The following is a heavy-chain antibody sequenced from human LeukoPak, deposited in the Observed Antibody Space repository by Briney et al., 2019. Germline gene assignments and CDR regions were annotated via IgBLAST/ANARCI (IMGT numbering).Heavy chain of an antibody. CDR3: AREKGYYYYYMDV. V-gene: IGHV1-3*01. J-gene: IGHJ6*03. CDR2: INAGNGDT. Sequence: ASVKVSCKASGYTFSSYAVQWVRQAPGQRLEWMGWINAGNGDTKYSQKFQGRVTITRNTSISTAYMELSSLRSEDTAVYYCAREKGYYYYYMDVWGKGTTVTVSS. CDR1: GYTFSSYA.